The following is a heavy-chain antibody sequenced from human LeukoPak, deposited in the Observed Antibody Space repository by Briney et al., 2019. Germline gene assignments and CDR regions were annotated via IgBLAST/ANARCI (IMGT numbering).Heavy chain of an antibody. V-gene: IGHV3-30*02. CDR3: AKEKGSGSYYSWFDP. Sequence: GGSLRLSCAASGFTFSSYGMHWVRHAPGKGLGWVAFIRYDGSNKYYADSVKGRFTISRDNSKNTLYLQMNSLRAEDTAVYYCAKEKGSGSYYSWFDPWGQGTLVTVSS. CDR1: GFTFSSYG. J-gene: IGHJ5*02. CDR2: IRYDGSNK. D-gene: IGHD3-10*01.